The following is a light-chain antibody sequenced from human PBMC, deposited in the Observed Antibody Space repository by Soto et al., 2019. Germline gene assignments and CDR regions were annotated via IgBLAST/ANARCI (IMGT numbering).Light chain of an antibody. CDR3: CSYTSSNTLVYV. J-gene: IGLJ1*01. V-gene: IGLV2-14*01. CDR1: SSDVGGYSY. CDR2: DVS. Sequence: HSALTQPASVSGSPGQSITISCTGTSSDVGGYSYVSWYQQHPGTAPKLIIYDVSNRPSGVSNRFSGSKSGNTASLTISGLQAEDEADYYCCSYTSSNTLVYVFGTGTKVTVL.